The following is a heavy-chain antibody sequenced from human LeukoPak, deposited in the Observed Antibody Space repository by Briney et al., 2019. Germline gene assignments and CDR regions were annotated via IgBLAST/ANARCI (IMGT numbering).Heavy chain of an antibody. CDR1: GYSFANYW. Sequence: GESRKISCKGSGYSFANYWVAWVRQMPGKGLEWMGAINPGGSHIRYSPSFQGQVTISTDKSISTAYLQWSSLKASDTAIYYCARKNPTALRNNWFDPWGQGTLVSVSS. CDR3: ARKNPTALRNNWFDP. D-gene: IGHD5-18*01. CDR2: INPGGSHI. V-gene: IGHV5-51*01. J-gene: IGHJ5*02.